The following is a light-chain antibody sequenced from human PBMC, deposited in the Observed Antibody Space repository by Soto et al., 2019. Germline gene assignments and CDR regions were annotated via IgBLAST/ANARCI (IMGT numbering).Light chain of an antibody. CDR1: QSVSSS. CDR3: QQRSNWPGT. V-gene: IGKV3-11*01. CDR2: DAS. Sequence: EIVLTQSPATLSLSPGERATLSCRASQSVSSSLAWYQQKPGQAPRLLIYDASNRATGIPARFSGSGSGTDFTLTISCLEPEDFAVYYCQQRSNWPGTFGQGTKVDIK. J-gene: IGKJ1*01.